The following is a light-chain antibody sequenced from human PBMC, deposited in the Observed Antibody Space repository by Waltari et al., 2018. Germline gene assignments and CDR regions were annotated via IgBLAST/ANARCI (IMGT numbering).Light chain of an antibody. CDR2: AAS. CDR3: QNHERLPAT. V-gene: IGKV3-20*01. Sequence: VLTPSPGTLSLSPGETATLSCRVSQSISKYLVWYQQRPGHAPRLLIYAASTRATGVPDRFSGSGYGTDFTLTISRLEPEDFAVYYCQNHERLPATFGQGTKVEIK. CDR1: QSISKY. J-gene: IGKJ1*01.